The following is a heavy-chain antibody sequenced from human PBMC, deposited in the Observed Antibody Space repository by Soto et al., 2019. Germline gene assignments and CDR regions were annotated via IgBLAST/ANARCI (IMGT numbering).Heavy chain of an antibody. CDR3: ARAPHEKIFTGFDS. CDR1: GGSMSSDIDV. D-gene: IGHD2-8*02. J-gene: IGHJ4*02. CDR2: ISYSGST. Sequence: PSETLSLTCTVSGGSMSSDIDVWTWIRQRPEKGLEWIGHISYSGSTHYNASLQSRLAISKDTSKNQFSLKLTSLTAADTAVYFCARAPHEKIFTGFDSWGQGIQVTVSS. V-gene: IGHV4-31*03.